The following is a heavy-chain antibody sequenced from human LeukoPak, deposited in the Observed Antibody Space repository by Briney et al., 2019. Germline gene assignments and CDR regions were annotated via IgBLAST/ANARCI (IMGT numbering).Heavy chain of an antibody. CDR2: IRTKANNYAT. D-gene: IGHD3-9*01. CDR3: TRLAGDEYFDISRGPD. CDR1: GFTFSGSA. V-gene: IGHV3-73*01. Sequence: PGGSLKLSCAASGFTFSGSAMHWVRQASGKGLEWVGRIRTKANNYATAYAASVKGRFTISRDDSKNTAYLQMNSLKSEDTAVFYCTRLAGDEYFDISRGPDWGQGTLVTVSS. J-gene: IGHJ4*02.